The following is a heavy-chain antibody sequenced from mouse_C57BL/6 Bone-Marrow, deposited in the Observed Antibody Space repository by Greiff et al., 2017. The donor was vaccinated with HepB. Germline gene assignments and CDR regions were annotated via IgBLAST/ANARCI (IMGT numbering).Heavy chain of an antibody. CDR3: ARGLYGYDGDGDVSPFAY. CDR1: GYSITSGYY. V-gene: IGHV3-6*01. D-gene: IGHD2-2*01. Sequence: EVKLQESGPGLVKPSQSLSLTCSVTGYSITSGYYWNWIRQFPGNKLEWMGYISYDGSNNYNPSLKNRISITRDTSKNQFFLKLNSVTTEDTATYYCARGLYGYDGDGDVSPFAYWGQGTLVTVSA. CDR2: ISYDGSN. J-gene: IGHJ3*01.